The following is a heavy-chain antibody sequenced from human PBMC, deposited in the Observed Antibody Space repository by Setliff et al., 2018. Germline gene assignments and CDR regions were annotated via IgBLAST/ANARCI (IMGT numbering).Heavy chain of an antibody. CDR2: IFPGNSDT. CDR3: ARQDPAQYYFDY. CDR1: GYSFTSYW. Sequence: PGESLKISCKGSGYSFTSYWIGWVRQMPGKGLEWMGIIFPGNSDTRYSPSFQGQVTISADKSISTAYLQWSSLKASDTAMYYCARQDPAQYYFDYWGQGTLVTAPQ. V-gene: IGHV5-51*01. J-gene: IGHJ4*02.